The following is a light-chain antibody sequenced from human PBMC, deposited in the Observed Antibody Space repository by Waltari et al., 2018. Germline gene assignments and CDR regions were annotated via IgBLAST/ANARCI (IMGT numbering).Light chain of an antibody. CDR2: LNSDGSH. V-gene: IGLV4-69*01. Sequence: QLVLTQSPSASASLGASVKLTCTLSSGHSRHAIAWHQQQPEKGPRYLMRLNSDGSHTKGDGIPDLFSGSSSGAERYLTISSLQSEDEADYYCQTWATGIRVFGGGTKLTVL. J-gene: IGLJ2*01. CDR1: SGHSRHA. CDR3: QTWATGIRV.